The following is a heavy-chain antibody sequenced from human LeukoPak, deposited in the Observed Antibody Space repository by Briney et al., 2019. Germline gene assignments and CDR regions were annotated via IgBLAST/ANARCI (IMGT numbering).Heavy chain of an antibody. CDR1: GGSISSGGYS. CDR2: IYHSGST. J-gene: IGHJ4*02. Sequence: PSQTLSLTCAVSGGSISSGGYSWSWIRQPPGKGLEWIGYIYHSGSTYYNPPLKSRVTISVDRSKNQFSLKLSSVTAADTAVYYCARVWKGYFDFWGQGTLVTVSS. V-gene: IGHV4-30-2*01. D-gene: IGHD3-3*01. CDR3: ARVWKGYFDF.